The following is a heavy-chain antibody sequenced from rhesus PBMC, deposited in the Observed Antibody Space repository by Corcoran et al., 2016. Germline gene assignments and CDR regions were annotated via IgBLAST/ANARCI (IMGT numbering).Heavy chain of an antibody. Sequence: QVQLQESGPGLVQPSETLSLPCAVSGGSIRSGYSYWSWIRQPPGKGLAGIGYITYSGSTSYNQSLKSRVTISRDTSKNQFSLKLSSVTAADTAVYYCARAIPEAGTTSFDFWGQGLRVTVSS. D-gene: IGHD1-14*01. CDR2: ITYSGST. J-gene: IGHJ3*01. CDR3: ARAIPEAGTTSFDF. CDR1: GGSIRSGYSY. V-gene: IGHV4-122*02.